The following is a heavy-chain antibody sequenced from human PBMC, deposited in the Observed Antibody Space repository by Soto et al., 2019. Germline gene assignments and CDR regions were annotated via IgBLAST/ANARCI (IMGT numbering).Heavy chain of an antibody. V-gene: IGHV3-23*01. CDR1: GFTFSDFA. D-gene: IGHD3-10*01. CDR2: LDGAGGST. Sequence: GGSLRLSCLASGFTFSDFAMTWVRHVPGRGLEWVASLDGAGGSTYYAESVRGRFSISRDNSQNTVFLQMKRLTVDDTAIYYCAAPRDEYGSGVSWFTYGMDIWGQGTTVTVSS. J-gene: IGHJ6*02. CDR3: AAPRDEYGSGVSWFTYGMDI.